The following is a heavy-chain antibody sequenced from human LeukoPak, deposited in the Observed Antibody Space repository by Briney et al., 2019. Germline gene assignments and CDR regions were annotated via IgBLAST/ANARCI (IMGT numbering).Heavy chain of an antibody. CDR2: IYPGDSDS. V-gene: IGHV5-51*01. CDR3: ARGFCTGGSCFSSKYLYYYDAMDV. Sequence: GESLVISCKASGYSFTSYWIALVRQMPGKSLEWMGIIYPGDSDSRYSPSFQGQVTISADKSINTAYLQWSRLKASDTAMYYCARGFCTGGSCFSSKYLYYYDAMDVWGQGTTVTVSS. J-gene: IGHJ6*02. D-gene: IGHD2-15*01. CDR1: GYSFTSYW.